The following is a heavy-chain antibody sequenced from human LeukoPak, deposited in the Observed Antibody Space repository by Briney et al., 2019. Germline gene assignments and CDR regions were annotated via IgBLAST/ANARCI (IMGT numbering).Heavy chain of an antibody. CDR3: ARSGQWLDNYYFGY. Sequence: SETLSLTCTVSGGSVSSGSYYWSWIRQPPGKGLEWIGYIYYSGSTKYNPSLKSRVTISVDTSKNQFSLKLSSVTAADTAVYYCARSGQWLDNYYFGYWGQGNLVTVSS. CDR2: IYYSGST. D-gene: IGHD6-19*01. V-gene: IGHV4-61*01. J-gene: IGHJ4*02. CDR1: GGSVSSGSYY.